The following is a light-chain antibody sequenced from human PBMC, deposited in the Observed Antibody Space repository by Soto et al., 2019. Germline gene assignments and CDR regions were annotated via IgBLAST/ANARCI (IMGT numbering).Light chain of an antibody. V-gene: IGKV3-11*01. CDR3: QQRSNWPLT. CDR2: DAS. CDR1: QSVSSY. Sequence: EIVLTQSPATLSLSPWERATLSCRASQSVSSYLAWYQQKPGQAPRLLIYDASNRATGIPARFSGSGYGTDFTLTINSLEPEDFAGYYCQQRSNWPLTFGGGTKVEIK. J-gene: IGKJ4*01.